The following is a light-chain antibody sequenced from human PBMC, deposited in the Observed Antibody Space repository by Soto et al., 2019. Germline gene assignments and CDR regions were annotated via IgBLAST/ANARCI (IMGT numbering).Light chain of an antibody. CDR2: GES. CDR1: QSISRN. Sequence: EIVMTQSPAILSVSPGDRATLSCRASQSISRNLGWYQQRPGKPPRLLIYGESTRATGVPARFSGSGSGTDFTLTISGLESEDCAVDYCYHYYKWPWTFGPGSKVEIK. V-gene: IGKV3-15*01. CDR3: YHYYKWPWT. J-gene: IGKJ1*01.